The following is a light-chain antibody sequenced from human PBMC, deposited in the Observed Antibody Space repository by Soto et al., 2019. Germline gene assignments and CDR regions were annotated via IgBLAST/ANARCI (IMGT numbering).Light chain of an antibody. CDR2: VVG. J-gene: IGLJ2*01. CDR3: CSYAGRNTFVI. Sequence: QSALTQPASVSGSPGQSITISCTGTTSNVGSYDLVSWYQQHPGKAPKLLISVVGKRPSGVSNRFSASKSGNTASLTISGLQAEDEADYYCCSYAGRNTFVIFGGGTKVTVL. CDR1: TSNVGSYDL. V-gene: IGLV2-23*02.